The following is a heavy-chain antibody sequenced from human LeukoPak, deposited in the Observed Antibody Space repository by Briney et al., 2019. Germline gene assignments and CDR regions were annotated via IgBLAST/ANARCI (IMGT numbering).Heavy chain of an antibody. Sequence: GGSLRLSCATSGFTFSSYAIHWVRQAPGKGLEWVSYISSGGSTIYYADSVKGRFTISRDNAKNSLYLEMNSLRAEDTAVYYCARESQSAYYFDSSGYEDAFDIWGQGTMVTVSS. CDR2: ISSGGSTI. CDR3: ARESQSAYYFDSSGYEDAFDI. CDR1: GFTFSSYA. V-gene: IGHV3-48*03. J-gene: IGHJ3*02. D-gene: IGHD3-22*01.